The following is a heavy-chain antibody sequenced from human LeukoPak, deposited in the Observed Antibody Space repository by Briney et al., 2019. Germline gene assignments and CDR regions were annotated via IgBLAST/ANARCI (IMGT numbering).Heavy chain of an antibody. CDR2: IIPIFGTA. V-gene: IGHV1-69*05. D-gene: IGHD6-6*01. CDR1: GGTFSSYA. Sequence: SVKVSCKASGGTFSSYAISWVRQAPGQGLEWMGGIIPIFGTANYAQKFQGRVTITTDESTSTAYMELSSLRSEDTAVYYCARDGGYSSSSGGFDYWGQGTLVTVSS. J-gene: IGHJ4*02. CDR3: ARDGGYSSSSGGFDY.